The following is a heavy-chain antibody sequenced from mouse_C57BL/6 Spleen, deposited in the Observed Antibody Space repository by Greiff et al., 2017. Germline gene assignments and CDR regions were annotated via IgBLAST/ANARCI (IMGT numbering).Heavy chain of an antibody. CDR3: ALGWYFDV. CDR1: GYSITSGYY. CDR2: ISYDGSN. V-gene: IGHV3-6*01. J-gene: IGHJ1*03. D-gene: IGHD4-1*01. Sequence: EVQLVESGPGLVKPSQSLSLTCSVTGYSITSGYYWNWIRQFPGNKLEWMGYISYDGSNNYNPSLKNRISITRDTSKNQFFLKLNSVTTEDTATYYCALGWYFDVWGTGTTVTVSS.